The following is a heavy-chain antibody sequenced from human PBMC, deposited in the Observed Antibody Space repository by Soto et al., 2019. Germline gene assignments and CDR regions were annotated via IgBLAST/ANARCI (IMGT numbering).Heavy chain of an antibody. CDR1: GFTFSSYW. D-gene: IGHD2-15*01. CDR3: ANSFSATRGAP. CDR2: IKQDGSEI. Sequence: EVQLVESGGGLVQSGGSLRLSCAASGFTFSSYWMSWVRQGPGKGPEWVANIKQDGSEIYYVDSVKGRFTISRDNAKTSLYRQMTALREEATAVYPGANSFSATRGAPGARGPLAPFSS. J-gene: IGHJ5*02. V-gene: IGHV3-7*05.